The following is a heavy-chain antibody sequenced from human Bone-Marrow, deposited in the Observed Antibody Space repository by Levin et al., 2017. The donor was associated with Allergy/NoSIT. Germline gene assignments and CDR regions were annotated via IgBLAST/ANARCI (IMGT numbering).Heavy chain of an antibody. CDR2: MNPNSGNA. Sequence: GESLKISCKASGDTFTSYDINWVRQAAGQGLEWMGWMNPNSGNAAYAQKFQARVTMTRNTSISTAYMELRNLRSDDTAVYYCARKLLWGNWFDPWGQGTLVTVSS. J-gene: IGHJ5*02. V-gene: IGHV1-8*01. CDR3: ARKLLWGNWFDP. CDR1: GDTFTSYD. D-gene: IGHD3-10*01.